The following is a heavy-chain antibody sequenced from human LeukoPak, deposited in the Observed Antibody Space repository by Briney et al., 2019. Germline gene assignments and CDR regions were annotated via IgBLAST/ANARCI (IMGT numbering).Heavy chain of an antibody. D-gene: IGHD1-26*01. V-gene: IGHV4-31*03. J-gene: IGHJ6*02. CDR2: IYYSGST. CDR1: GVSISSGGYY. CDR3: ARAPSGSYLIYYYYGMDV. Sequence: PSETLSLTCTVSGVSISSGGYYWGWIRQHPGKGLEWIAYIYYSGSTYYNPSLKSRVTISVDTSKNQFSLKLSSVTAADTAVYYCARAPSGSYLIYYYYGMDVWGQGTTVTVSS.